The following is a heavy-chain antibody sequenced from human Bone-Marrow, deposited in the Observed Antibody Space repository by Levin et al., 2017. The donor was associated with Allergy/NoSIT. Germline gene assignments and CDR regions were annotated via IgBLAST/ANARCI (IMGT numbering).Heavy chain of an antibody. J-gene: IGHJ6*02. Sequence: GGSLRLSCEASGLAFSSYAMHWVRQAPGKGLEWVSDISEGGGRTNYADSVKGRFTISRDNSNNTFYLQMNSLSAEDTAVYYCARDLTDRARAGGMDVWGQGTTVTVSS. CDR3: ARDLTDRARAGGMDV. V-gene: IGHV3-23*01. CDR2: ISEGGGRT. CDR1: GLAFSSYA. D-gene: IGHD3-10*01.